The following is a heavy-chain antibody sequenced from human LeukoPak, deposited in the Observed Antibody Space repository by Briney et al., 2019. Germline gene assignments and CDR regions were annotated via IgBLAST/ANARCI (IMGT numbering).Heavy chain of an antibody. D-gene: IGHD5-18*01. CDR2: ISGSGGST. J-gene: IGHJ4*02. CDR1: GFTFSSYA. CDR3: AKGRIQLWSPLGY. V-gene: IGHV3-23*01. Sequence: GGSLRLSCAASGFTFSSYAMSWVRQAPGKGLGWVSAISGSGGSTYYADSVKGRFTISRDNSKNTLYLQMNSLRAEDTAVYYCAKGRIQLWSPLGYWGQGTLVTVSS.